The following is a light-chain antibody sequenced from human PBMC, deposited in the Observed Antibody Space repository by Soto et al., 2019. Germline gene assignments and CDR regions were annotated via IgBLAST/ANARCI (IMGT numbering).Light chain of an antibody. CDR1: SSDVGSYDH. Sequence: QSAQAQPASVSRSPGKSITISGSGTSSDVGSYDHVAGYQQFPGKTPKLMIYEVSNRPSGVSSRFSGSKSGNTASLTISGLQAEDEDDYYCKSYTGSSTSYDFGGGTKVTVL. CDR3: KSYTGSSTSYD. J-gene: IGLJ1*01. V-gene: IGLV2-14*01. CDR2: EVS.